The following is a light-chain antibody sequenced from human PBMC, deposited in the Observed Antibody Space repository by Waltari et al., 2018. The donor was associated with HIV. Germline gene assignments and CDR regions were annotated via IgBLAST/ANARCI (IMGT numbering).Light chain of an antibody. CDR1: SSNIGAGSA. CDR3: QSYDSSLSGSV. Sequence: QSVLTQPPSVSGAPGQRVTLSCTGSSSNIGAGSAVHWYQQLPGTAPKLLIYGNSNRPSGVPDRFSGSKSGTSASLAITGLQAEDEADYYCQSYDSSLSGSVFGGGTKLTVL. CDR2: GNS. V-gene: IGLV1-40*01. J-gene: IGLJ3*02.